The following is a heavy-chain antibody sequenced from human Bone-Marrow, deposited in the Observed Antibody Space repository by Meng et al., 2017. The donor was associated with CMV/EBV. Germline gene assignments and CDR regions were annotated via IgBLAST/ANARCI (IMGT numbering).Heavy chain of an antibody. J-gene: IGHJ6*02. CDR1: GYTFTGYY. Sequence: ASVKVSCKASGYTFTGYYMHWVRQAPGQGLEWMGWINPNSGTTNYAQKFQGRVTMTRDTSISTAYMELSRLRSDDTAVYYYARDLRPGTTIFGVRSVHYGMDAWGQGTTVTVSS. V-gene: IGHV1-2*02. D-gene: IGHD3-3*01. CDR3: ARDLRPGTTIFGVRSVHYGMDA. CDR2: INPNSGTT.